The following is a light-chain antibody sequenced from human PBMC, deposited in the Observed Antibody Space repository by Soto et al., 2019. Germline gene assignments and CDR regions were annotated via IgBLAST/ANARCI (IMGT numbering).Light chain of an antibody. V-gene: IGKV1-5*01. Sequence: DIQMTQSPSTLSASVGDRVTITCRASQSISSWLAWYQRKPGKAPKVLIYDASSLESGVPSRFSGSGSGTEFTLTISSLQPDDFATYYCQQYNSYSTFGQGTKVDIK. J-gene: IGKJ1*01. CDR3: QQYNSYST. CDR1: QSISSW. CDR2: DAS.